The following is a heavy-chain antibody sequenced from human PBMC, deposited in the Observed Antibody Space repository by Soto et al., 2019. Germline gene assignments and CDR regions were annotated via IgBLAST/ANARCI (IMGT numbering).Heavy chain of an antibody. D-gene: IGHD5-12*01. J-gene: IGHJ6*02. CDR1: GGSISIYY. Sequence: SETLSLTCTVSGGSISIYYWSWIRQRAGKGLEWIGRIYTSGSTNYNPSLKSRVTMSVDTSKNQFSLKLSSVTAADTAVYYCARESGYDEIPYYYYGMDVWGQGTTVTVSS. V-gene: IGHV4-4*07. CDR2: IYTSGST. CDR3: ARESGYDEIPYYYYGMDV.